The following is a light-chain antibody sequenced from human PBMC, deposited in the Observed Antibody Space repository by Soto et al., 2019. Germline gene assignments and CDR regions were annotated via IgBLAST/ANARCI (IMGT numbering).Light chain of an antibody. CDR3: QSHDNSLSSRV. Sequence: QSVLTQPPSVSGAPGQRVTISCTWSSSNIGAGYDVHWYQQLPGTAPKLLIYANINRPSGVPDRFSGSKSVTSASLAITGLQAEDEADYYCQSHDNSLSSRVFGGGTKLTVL. V-gene: IGLV1-40*01. CDR2: ANI. CDR1: SSNIGAGYD. J-gene: IGLJ2*01.